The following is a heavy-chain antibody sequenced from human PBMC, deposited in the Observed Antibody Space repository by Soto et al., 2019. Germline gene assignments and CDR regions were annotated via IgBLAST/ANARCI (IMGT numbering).Heavy chain of an antibody. Sequence: VGSVRHSCSASAFAFSSYAMHWVRRAPGKGLEYVSAISSNGGSTYYADSVKGRFTISRDNSKNTLYLQMSSLRAEDTAVYYCVKKRLPVVVVAGDWFDPWGQGTLVTVSS. J-gene: IGHJ5*02. D-gene: IGHD2-15*01. CDR1: AFAFSSYA. V-gene: IGHV3-64D*08. CDR3: VKKRLPVVVVAGDWFDP. CDR2: ISSNGGST.